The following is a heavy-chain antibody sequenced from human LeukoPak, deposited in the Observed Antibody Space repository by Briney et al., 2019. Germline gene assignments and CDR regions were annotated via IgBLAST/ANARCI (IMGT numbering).Heavy chain of an antibody. J-gene: IGHJ5*02. CDR3: AKDALYYGSGSYYTDWFDP. Sequence: GRSLRLSCAASGFTFSSYGMHWVRQAPGKGLEWGSAISGSVGSTYYADPVKGRFTISRDNSKNTLYLQMNSLRAEATAVYYCAKDALYYGSGSYYTDWFDPWGQGTLVTVSS. D-gene: IGHD3-10*01. CDR2: ISGSVGST. CDR1: GFTFSSYG. V-gene: IGHV3-23*01.